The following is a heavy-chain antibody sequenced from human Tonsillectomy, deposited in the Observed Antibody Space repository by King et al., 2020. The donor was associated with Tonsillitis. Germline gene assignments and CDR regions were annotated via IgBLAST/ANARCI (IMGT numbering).Heavy chain of an antibody. Sequence: VQLVESGGGLVQPGGSLRLSCSASGFTFSNHAMHWVRQAPGKGLESVSAISSNGGSTYNADSVKGRFTISRDNSKNTLYLQMSSLRAEDTAVYYCVKDRVGWYVLSEIDCGGQGTLVTVSS. D-gene: IGHD6-19*01. CDR3: VKDRVGWYVLSEIDC. CDR2: ISSNGGST. J-gene: IGHJ4*02. CDR1: GFTFSNHA. V-gene: IGHV3-64D*06.